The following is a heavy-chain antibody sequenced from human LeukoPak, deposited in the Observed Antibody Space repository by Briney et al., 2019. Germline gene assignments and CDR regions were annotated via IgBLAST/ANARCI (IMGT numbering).Heavy chain of an antibody. V-gene: IGHV4-39*01. CDR3: ARQTVGERLFDY. J-gene: IGHJ4*02. CDR1: GGSISSSSYY. Sequence: SETLSLTCTVSGGSISSSSYYWGWIRQPPGKGLEWIGSIYYSGSTYYNPSLKSRVTISVDTSKNQFSLKLSSVTAADRAVYYCARQTVGERLFDYWGQGTLVTVSS. D-gene: IGHD1-26*01. CDR2: IYYSGST.